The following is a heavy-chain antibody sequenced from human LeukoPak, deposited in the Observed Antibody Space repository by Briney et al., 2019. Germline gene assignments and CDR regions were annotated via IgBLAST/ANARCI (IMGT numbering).Heavy chain of an antibody. V-gene: IGHV4-34*01. CDR1: GGSFSGYY. Sequence: SETLSLTCAVYGGSFSGYYWSWIRQPPGKGLEWIGEINHSGSTNYNPPLKSRVTISIDASKNQFSLKLSSVTAADTAVYYCARGGGYDFWSGSNYYYYYMEVWDKGTTVTVSS. CDR2: INHSGST. D-gene: IGHD3-3*01. J-gene: IGHJ6*03. CDR3: ARGGGYDFWSGSNYYYYYMEV.